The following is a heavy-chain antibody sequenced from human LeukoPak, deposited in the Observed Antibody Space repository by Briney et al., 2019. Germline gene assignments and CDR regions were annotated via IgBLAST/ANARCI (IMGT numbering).Heavy chain of an antibody. J-gene: IGHJ2*01. CDR3: ARVPSPYDILTGYYHVDWYFDL. Sequence: PSGTPSHTPALHRGSPFGYYWSGIRHPPQKGGQRIGEINHSGSTYYNPSLKSRVTISVDTSKNQFSLTLSSVTAADMAVYYCARVPSPYDILTGYYHVDWYFDLWGRGTLVTVSS. CDR1: RGSPFGYY. CDR2: INHSGST. D-gene: IGHD3-9*01. V-gene: IGHV4-34*01.